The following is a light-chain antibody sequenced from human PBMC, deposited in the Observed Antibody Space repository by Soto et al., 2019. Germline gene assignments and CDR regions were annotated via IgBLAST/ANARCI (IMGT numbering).Light chain of an antibody. J-gene: IGKJ5*01. CDR3: QQRTNWPSST. CDR2: DAS. CDR1: QSVRTY. V-gene: IGKV3-11*01. Sequence: EVVLTQSPGTLSLSPGERATLSCRASQSVRTYLAWYQQKPGQAPRLLIHDASSRATGIPARFSGSGSGTDFTLTISSLEPEDFAVYYCQQRTNWPSSTFGQGTRLEI.